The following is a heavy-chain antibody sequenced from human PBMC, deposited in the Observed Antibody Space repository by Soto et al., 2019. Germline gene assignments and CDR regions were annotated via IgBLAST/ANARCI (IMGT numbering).Heavy chain of an antibody. V-gene: IGHV3-30-3*01. CDR2: MSFDGNNK. CDR1: GFTFSSYW. CDR3: ARDSYTLYYFDY. D-gene: IGHD2-2*02. J-gene: IGHJ4*02. Sequence: GGSLRLSCAASGFTFSSYWMHWVRQAPGKGLEWVAVMSFDGNNKYYADSVKGRFTISRDNSKNTLYLQLNSLRAEDTAVYYCARDSYTLYYFDYWGQGALVTAPQ.